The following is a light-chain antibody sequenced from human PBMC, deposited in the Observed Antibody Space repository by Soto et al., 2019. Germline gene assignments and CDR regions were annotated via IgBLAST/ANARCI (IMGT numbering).Light chain of an antibody. J-gene: IGKJ5*01. Sequence: EIVMTQSPATLSVSPGERATLSCRASQSISNNLAWYQQKVGQAPRLLIYGATTRDTGIPARFIGSGSGTEFTLTISSLQTEDFAVYYCQQYNTWRSISFGQGTRLEIK. CDR2: GAT. CDR1: QSISNN. V-gene: IGKV3-15*01. CDR3: QQYNTWRSIS.